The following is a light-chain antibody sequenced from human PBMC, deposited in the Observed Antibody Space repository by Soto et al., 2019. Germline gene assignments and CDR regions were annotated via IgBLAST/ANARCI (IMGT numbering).Light chain of an antibody. J-gene: IGLJ3*02. CDR1: SSDVGDFKY. CDR2: DVN. Sequence: QSALTQPRSVSGSPGQSVTISCTGTSSDVGDFKYVSWYQQHPGKAPKFMIYDVNKRPSGVPDRFSGSKSGNTASLTISGLQAEDEADYYCCSYARDYTVLFGGGTKLTVL. V-gene: IGLV2-11*01. CDR3: CSYARDYTVL.